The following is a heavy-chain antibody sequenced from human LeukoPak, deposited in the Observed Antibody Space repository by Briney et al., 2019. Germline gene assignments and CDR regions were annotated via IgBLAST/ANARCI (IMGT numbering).Heavy chain of an antibody. CDR3: AKGYGDYVADAFDI. CDR2: IRYDGSNK. D-gene: IGHD4-17*01. V-gene: IGHV3-30*02. J-gene: IGHJ3*02. Sequence: TGGSLRLSCAASGFTFSSYGMRWVREAPGKGLEWVAFIRYDGSNKYYADSVKGRFTISRDNSKNTLYLQMNSLRAEDTAAYYCAKGYGDYVADAFDIWGQGTMVTVSS. CDR1: GFTFSSYG.